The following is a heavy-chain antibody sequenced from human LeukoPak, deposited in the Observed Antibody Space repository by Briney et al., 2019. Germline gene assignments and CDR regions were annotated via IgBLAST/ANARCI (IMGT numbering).Heavy chain of an antibody. Sequence: GRSLRLSCAPSGFSFEVFGMHSVPQAPGRGLEWVSGISWSSRNIGYADSVKGRFTISRDNNKNSLFLQMNSLGVEDTAFYFCVKDRSSTPPSYFDYWGQGTLVTVSS. J-gene: IGHJ4*02. CDR1: GFSFEVFG. CDR2: ISWSSRNI. CDR3: VKDRSSTPPSYFDY. V-gene: IGHV3-9*01. D-gene: IGHD2-2*01.